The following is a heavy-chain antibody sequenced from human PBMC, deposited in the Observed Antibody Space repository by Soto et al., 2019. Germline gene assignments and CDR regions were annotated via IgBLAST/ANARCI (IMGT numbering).Heavy chain of an antibody. CDR2: IYYSG. V-gene: IGHV4-39*01. CDR3: ARHGYCSQGVCYKGGFDY. J-gene: IGHJ4*02. Sequence: PSETLSLTCTVSGASITSSIHYWGLIRKPPGRGLEWIGSIYYSGSPSLKSRVTISVDTSKNQFSLKLSSVTAADTAVYYCARHGYCSQGVCYKGGFDYWGQGTLVTVSS. CDR1: GASITSSIHY. D-gene: IGHD2-8*01.